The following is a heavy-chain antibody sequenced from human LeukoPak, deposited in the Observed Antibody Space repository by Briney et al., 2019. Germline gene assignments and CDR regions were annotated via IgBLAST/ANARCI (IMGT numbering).Heavy chain of an antibody. J-gene: IGHJ3*02. D-gene: IGHD4-17*01. Sequence: GRSLRLSSAASGFTFSDYTMNCDRQVPGEGMGWDSSISSGGTYKYYAESVKGRFTISRDDAQNSLYLQMNSLRAEDSSVYYCARPTTVTTIAADAFDIWGQGTMVTVSS. CDR3: ARPTTVTTIAADAFDI. CDR2: ISSGGTYK. V-gene: IGHV3-21*01. CDR1: GFTFSDYT.